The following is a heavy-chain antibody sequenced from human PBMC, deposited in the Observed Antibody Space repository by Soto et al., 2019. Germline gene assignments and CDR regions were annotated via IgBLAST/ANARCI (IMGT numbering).Heavy chain of an antibody. CDR1: DGSISSSSHH. J-gene: IGHJ6*02. Sequence: QLQLQESGPGLVKPSETLSLTCSVSDGSISSSSHHWGWIRQPPGKGLEWIGAMHYSGNTYYNPSLKSRLTIAVDTSMNHFSLKLNSATAADTAVYSCARVRGMTTATKDRGLDVWGQGTTVIVSS. V-gene: IGHV4-39*02. D-gene: IGHD4-17*01. CDR3: ARVRGMTTATKDRGLDV. CDR2: MHYSGNT.